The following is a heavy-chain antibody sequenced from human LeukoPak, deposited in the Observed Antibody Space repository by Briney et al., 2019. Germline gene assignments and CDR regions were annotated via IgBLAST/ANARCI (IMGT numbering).Heavy chain of an antibody. CDR3: ARSERFGELLQDYYYYMDV. J-gene: IGHJ6*03. Sequence: GGSLRLSCAASGFTFSSYAMHWVRQAPGKGLEYVSAISSNGGSTYYANSVKGRFTISRDNSKNTLYLQMGSLRAEDMAVYYCARSERFGELLQDYYYYMDVWGKGTTVTVSS. CDR2: ISSNGGST. D-gene: IGHD3-10*01. V-gene: IGHV3-64*01. CDR1: GFTFSSYA.